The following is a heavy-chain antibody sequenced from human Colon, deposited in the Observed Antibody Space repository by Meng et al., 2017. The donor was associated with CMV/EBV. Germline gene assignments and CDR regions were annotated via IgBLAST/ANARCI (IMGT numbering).Heavy chain of an antibody. J-gene: IGHJ4*02. D-gene: IGHD1-26*01. CDR1: GFVFRDFY. V-gene: IGHV3-11*04. Sequence: GESLKISCAASGFVFRDFYMSWIRQAPGKGLEWVSYIGSGGSVVYYADSVQGRFTISRDNSKNLLYLQMNNLRGEDTAVYYCAREIRGITNSGPIIIPLEYWGQGTLVTVSS. CDR3: AREIRGITNSGPIIIPLEY. CDR2: IGSGGSVV.